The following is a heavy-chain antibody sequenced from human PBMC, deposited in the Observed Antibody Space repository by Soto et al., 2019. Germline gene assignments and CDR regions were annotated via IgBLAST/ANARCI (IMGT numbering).Heavy chain of an antibody. CDR1: GFTFSSYS. D-gene: IGHD2-2*01. Sequence: EVQLVESGGGLVKPGGSLRLSCAASGFTFSSYSMNWVRQAPGKGLEWVSSISSSSSYIYYADSVKGRFTISRDNAKNSLYLQMNSLRAEDTAVYYCARTRRDCSSTSCYSPWFDPWGQGTLVTVSS. CDR2: ISSSSSYI. CDR3: ARTRRDCSSTSCYSPWFDP. J-gene: IGHJ5*02. V-gene: IGHV3-21*01.